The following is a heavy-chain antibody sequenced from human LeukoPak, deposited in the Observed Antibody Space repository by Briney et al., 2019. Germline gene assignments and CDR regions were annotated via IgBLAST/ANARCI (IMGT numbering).Heavy chain of an antibody. D-gene: IGHD2-21*02. J-gene: IGHJ4*02. Sequence: SEALSLTCTVSGGSISGYHWSWIRQPPRKGLEWIGYIYYSGSTNTNPSLKSRVTISVDTSKNHFSLKLSSVTAADTVVYYCARVAYCGGDCYPFDQWGQGTLVTVSS. CDR1: GGSISGYH. V-gene: IGHV4-59*01. CDR3: ARVAYCGGDCYPFDQ. CDR2: IYYSGST.